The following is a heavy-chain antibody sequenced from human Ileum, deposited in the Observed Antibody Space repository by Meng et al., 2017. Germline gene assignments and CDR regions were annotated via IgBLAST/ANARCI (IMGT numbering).Heavy chain of an antibody. Sequence: EVRLSESGGGLVQPWGSLRLSCAASGFSFSNYAMDWVRQAPGKGLEWISTIGSTTYYADSVKGRFTVSRDTSKNTLYLQMNSLRAEDAAVYYCARGCNNINCYFRNWGQGTLVTVSS. J-gene: IGHJ4*02. V-gene: IGHV3-23*01. CDR1: GFSFSNYA. D-gene: IGHD2-21*01. CDR3: ARGCNNINCYFRN. CDR2: IGSTT.